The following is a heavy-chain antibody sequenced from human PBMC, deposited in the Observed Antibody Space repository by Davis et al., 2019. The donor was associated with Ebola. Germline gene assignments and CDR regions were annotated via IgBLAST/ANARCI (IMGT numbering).Heavy chain of an antibody. CDR1: GGSISSYH. CDR2: ISYSGTT. V-gene: IGHV4-59*08. D-gene: IGHD2-15*01. J-gene: IGHJ4*01. Sequence: PSETLSLTCSVSGGSISSYHWSWIRQAPGKGLEWIGYISYSGTTNYNPSLKSRVTISVDTSKNQFSLKLSSVTAADTAIYYCARHHRYCADATCYCLDFWGQGTLVTVSS. CDR3: ARHHRYCADATCYCLDF.